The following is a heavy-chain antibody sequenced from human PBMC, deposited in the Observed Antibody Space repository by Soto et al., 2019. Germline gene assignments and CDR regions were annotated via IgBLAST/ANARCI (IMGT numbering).Heavy chain of an antibody. Sequence: VASVKVSCKASGYTFTSYAMHWVRQAPGQRLEWMGWLNAGNGNTKSSQKFQGRVTITRDTSASTAYMELSSLRSEERAVYYCARGLLDYYERSGYYYGDWGQGPLVKSPQ. CDR2: LNAGNGNT. CDR3: ARGLLDYYERSGYYYGD. D-gene: IGHD3-22*01. V-gene: IGHV1-3*01. CDR1: GYTFTSYA. J-gene: IGHJ4*02.